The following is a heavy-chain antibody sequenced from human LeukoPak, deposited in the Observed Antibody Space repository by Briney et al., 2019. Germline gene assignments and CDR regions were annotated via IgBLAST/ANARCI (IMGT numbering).Heavy chain of an antibody. CDR1: GGSISSYY. CDR3: ARVGGGNYYYYGMDV. CDR2: IYYSGST. D-gene: IGHD2-15*01. V-gene: IGHV4-59*08. Sequence: SDTLSLTCTVSGGSISSYYWSWIRQPPGKGLEWIGYIYYSGSTNYNPSLKSRVTISVDTSKNQFSLRLSSVTAGDTAVYYCARVGGGNYYYYGMDVWGQGTTVTVSS. J-gene: IGHJ6*02.